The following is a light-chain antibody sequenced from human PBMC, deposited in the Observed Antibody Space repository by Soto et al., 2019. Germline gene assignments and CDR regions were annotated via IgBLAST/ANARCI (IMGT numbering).Light chain of an antibody. CDR3: CSYAGSPRDV. V-gene: IGLV2-11*01. CDR2: DVS. J-gene: IGLJ1*01. CDR1: SSDVGGYNY. Sequence: QSALTQPRSVSGSPGQSVTISCTGTSSDVGGYNYVSWYQQHPGKAPKVMIYDVSERPSGVPDRFSGSKSSNTASLTISGLQAEDEADYYCCSYAGSPRDVLGTGTKLTVL.